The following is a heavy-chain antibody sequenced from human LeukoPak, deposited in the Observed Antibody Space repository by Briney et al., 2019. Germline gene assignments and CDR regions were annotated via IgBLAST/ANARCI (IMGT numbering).Heavy chain of an antibody. Sequence: GGSLRLSCAASGFIFSSYAMHWVRRAPGKGPEWVAIIWFDGSNKYYAESVEGRFTVSRDNSKNTLYLQMNSLRAEDTAVYSCARGLGYSYDYGIDYWGQGTLVTVSS. CDR2: IWFDGSNK. J-gene: IGHJ4*02. CDR3: ARGLGYSYDYGIDY. CDR1: GFIFSSYA. V-gene: IGHV3-33*01. D-gene: IGHD5-18*01.